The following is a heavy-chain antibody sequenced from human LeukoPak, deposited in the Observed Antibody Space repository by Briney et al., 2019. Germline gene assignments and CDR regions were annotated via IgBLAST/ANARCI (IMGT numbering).Heavy chain of an antibody. CDR2: ISYDGSNK. Sequence: GGSLRLSCAASGFTFSSYGMHWVRQAPGKGLEWVAVISYDGSNKYYADSVKGRFTISRDNSKNTLYLQMNSLRAEDTAVYYCAKDNLITMIVVIQHWGQGTLVTVSS. J-gene: IGHJ1*01. D-gene: IGHD3-22*01. V-gene: IGHV3-30*18. CDR1: GFTFSSYG. CDR3: AKDNLITMIVVIQH.